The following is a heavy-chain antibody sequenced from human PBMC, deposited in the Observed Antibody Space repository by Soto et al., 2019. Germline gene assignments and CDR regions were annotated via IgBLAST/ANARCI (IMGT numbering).Heavy chain of an antibody. Sequence: GASVKVSCKASGYPFTSYGISWVRQAPGQGLEWVAWISAYNGNRDTAQKFQGRVTMTLDTSTDTAHMELGDLTSADTAVYYCARGRIVASIHDAFEIWGQGTKVTVS. CDR1: GYPFTSYG. CDR3: ARGRIVASIHDAFEI. CDR2: ISAYNGNR. J-gene: IGHJ3*02. D-gene: IGHD5-12*01. V-gene: IGHV1-18*01.